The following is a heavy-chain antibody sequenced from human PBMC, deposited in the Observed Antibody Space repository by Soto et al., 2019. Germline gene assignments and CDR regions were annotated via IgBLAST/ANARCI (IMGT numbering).Heavy chain of an antibody. V-gene: IGHV1-18*01. Sequence: ASVKVSCKASGYTFTSYGISWVRQAPGQGLEWMGWISAYNGNTNYAQKLQGRVTMTTDTSTSTAYMELRSLRSDDTAVYYCVIRIAAGTYYGMDVWGQGTTVTVSS. CDR3: VIRIAAGTYYGMDV. CDR1: GYTFTSYG. D-gene: IGHD6-13*01. J-gene: IGHJ6*02. CDR2: ISAYNGNT.